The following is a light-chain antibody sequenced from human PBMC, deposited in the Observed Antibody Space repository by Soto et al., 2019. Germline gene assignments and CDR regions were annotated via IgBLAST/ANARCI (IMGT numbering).Light chain of an antibody. CDR3: SSDAGSRDGV. CDR1: SSDVGGYNY. J-gene: IGLJ2*01. Sequence: SALTQPPSASGSPGQSVTISCTGTSSDVGGYNYVSWYQQHPGKAPKLMIYEVSKRPSGVPDRVSGSKSGNPASLTVSGLQAEDEAEYCCSSDAGSRDGVFGGGTKVTVL. V-gene: IGLV2-8*01. CDR2: EVS.